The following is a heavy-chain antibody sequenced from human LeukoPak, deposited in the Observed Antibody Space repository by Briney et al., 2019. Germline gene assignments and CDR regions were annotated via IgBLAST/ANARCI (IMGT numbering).Heavy chain of an antibody. CDR1: GFVFSSYA. CDR3: ARDGAQWLVYWYFDL. D-gene: IGHD6-19*01. V-gene: IGHV3-30*04. J-gene: IGHJ2*01. Sequence: GESLKISCAASGFVFSSYAMYWVRQAPGKGLEWVAVISYDGRNKYYADSVKGRFTISRDNSERTLSLQMTSLRPEDTAVYYCARDGAQWLVYWYFDLWGRGTLVTVSS. CDR2: ISYDGRNK.